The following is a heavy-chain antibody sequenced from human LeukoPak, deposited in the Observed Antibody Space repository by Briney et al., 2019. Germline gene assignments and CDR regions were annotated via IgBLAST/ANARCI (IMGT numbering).Heavy chain of an antibody. V-gene: IGHV4-61*05. CDR1: GGSISSTTYY. D-gene: IGHD3-10*01. J-gene: IGHJ6*03. Sequence: SETLSLTCTVSGGSISSTTYYWAWIRQPPGKGLEWIGYIYYSGSTNYNPSLKSRVTISVDTSKNQFSLKLSSVTAADTAVYYCARGHYYGSGGPHYYYMDVWGKGTTVTISS. CDR2: IYYSGST. CDR3: ARGHYYGSGGPHYYYMDV.